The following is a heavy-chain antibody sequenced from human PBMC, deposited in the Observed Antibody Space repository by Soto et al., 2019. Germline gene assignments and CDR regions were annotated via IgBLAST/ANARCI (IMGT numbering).Heavy chain of an antibody. CDR2: ISSSGSTI. CDR3: ARDSSLYCIGGRCYVDY. CDR1: GFTFSDYY. Sequence: QVQLVESGGGLVKPGGSLRLSCAASGFTFSDYYMSWIRQAPGKGLEWVSDISSSGSTIYYADSVKGRFTISRDNAKNSMFLQMNGLRAEDTAVYYCARDSSLYCIGGRCYVDYWCQGTLVTVSS. V-gene: IGHV3-11*01. J-gene: IGHJ4*02. D-gene: IGHD2-15*01.